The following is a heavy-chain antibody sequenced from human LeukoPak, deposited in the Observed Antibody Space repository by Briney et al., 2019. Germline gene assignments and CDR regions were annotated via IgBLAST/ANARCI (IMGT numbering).Heavy chain of an antibody. CDR3: AKDVTLSWSEPYFDY. V-gene: IGHV3-30*02. J-gene: IGHJ4*02. CDR1: GFTFSSYG. D-gene: IGHD6-13*01. CDR2: IRYDGSNK. Sequence: GGSLRLSCAASGFTFSSYGMHWVRQAPGKGLEWVAFIRYDGSNKYYADSVKGRFTISRDNSKNTLYLQMNSLRAEDTAVYYCAKDVTLSWSEPYFDYWGQGTLVTVSS.